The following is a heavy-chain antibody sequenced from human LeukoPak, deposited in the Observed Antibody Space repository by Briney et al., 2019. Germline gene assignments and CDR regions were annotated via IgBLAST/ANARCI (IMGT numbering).Heavy chain of an antibody. CDR2: INDSGGT. CDR1: GGSFSGYY. V-gene: IGHV4-34*01. Sequence: SVTLSLTCAVYGGSFSGYYYSWVRQPPGKGLEWIGEINDSGGTNYNPSLKSRVSMSADTSKNQFSLKLSSVTVADTAVYYCARDLSFRHWGQGTLVTVSS. J-gene: IGHJ4*02. CDR3: ARDLSFRH. D-gene: IGHD2/OR15-2a*01.